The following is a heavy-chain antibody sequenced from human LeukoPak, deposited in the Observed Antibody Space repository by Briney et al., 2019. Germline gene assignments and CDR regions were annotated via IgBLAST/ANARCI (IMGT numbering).Heavy chain of an antibody. CDR2: IWYDGSNT. CDR1: GFTFSSYG. Sequence: PGRSLRLSCAASGFTFSSYGMHWVRQAPGKGLEWGAVIWYDGSNTYYADSVKGRFTISRDNSKNTLYLQMNSLRAEDTAVYYCARLGYCSGGSCPTASVSAFDIWGQGTMVTVSS. CDR3: ARLGYCSGGSCPTASVSAFDI. J-gene: IGHJ3*02. D-gene: IGHD2-15*01. V-gene: IGHV3-33*01.